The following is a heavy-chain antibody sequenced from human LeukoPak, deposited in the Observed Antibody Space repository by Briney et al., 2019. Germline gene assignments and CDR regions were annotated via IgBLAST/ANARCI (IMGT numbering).Heavy chain of an antibody. Sequence: GGSLRLSCVGSGFTLSSSWLNWFRQAPGKGLKWVANIKPDGSEYYYVDSVNGRFTISRDNAQNSLYLQMNSLRADDTAVYYCARDVSRSFDYWGQGTLVTVSS. CDR1: GFTLSSSW. V-gene: IGHV3-7*01. J-gene: IGHJ4*02. CDR3: ARDVSRSFDY. CDR2: IKPDGSEY.